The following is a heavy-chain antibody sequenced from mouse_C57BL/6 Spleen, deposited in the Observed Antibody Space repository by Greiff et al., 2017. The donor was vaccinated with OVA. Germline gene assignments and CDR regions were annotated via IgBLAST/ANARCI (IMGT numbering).Heavy chain of an antibody. CDR1: EYEFPSHD. Sequence: EVQLQESGGGLVQPGESLKLSCESNEYEFPSHDMSWVRKTPEKRLELVAAINRDGGSTYYTDTMKRRFIISRDNTKKTLYMQLSSLRSEDTALYYCARQGDPGYFDVWGTGTTVTVSS. V-gene: IGHV5-2*01. CDR3: ARQGDPGYFDV. D-gene: IGHD2-13*01. CDR2: INRDGGST. J-gene: IGHJ1*03.